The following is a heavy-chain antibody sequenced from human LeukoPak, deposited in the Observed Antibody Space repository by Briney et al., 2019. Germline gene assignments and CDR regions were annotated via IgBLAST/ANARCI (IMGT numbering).Heavy chain of an antibody. J-gene: IGHJ4*02. CDR2: IKQDGSEK. CDR3: AREGAGSRTLFDY. Sequence: GGSLGLSCAASGFTFSSYWMSWVRQAPGKGLEWVANIKQDGSEKYYVDSVKGRFTISRDNAKNSLYLQMNSLRAEDTAVYYCAREGAGSRTLFDYWGQGTLVTVSS. D-gene: IGHD1-14*01. V-gene: IGHV3-7*01. CDR1: GFTFSSYW.